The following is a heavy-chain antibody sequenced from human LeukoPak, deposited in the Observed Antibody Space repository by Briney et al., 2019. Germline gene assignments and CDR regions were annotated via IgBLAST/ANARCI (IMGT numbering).Heavy chain of an antibody. CDR2: INPNSGET. J-gene: IGHJ4*02. Sequence: ASVKVSCKVSGVTFTGAYMHWVRQAPGQGREWMGWINPNSGETRYEQKFQGRVTMTRDTSIDTVHMELGSLTSDDTAVYYCARVLFNSGYDYWGQGTLVTVSS. CDR1: GVTFTGAY. D-gene: IGHD5-18*01. V-gene: IGHV1-2*02. CDR3: ARVLFNSGYDY.